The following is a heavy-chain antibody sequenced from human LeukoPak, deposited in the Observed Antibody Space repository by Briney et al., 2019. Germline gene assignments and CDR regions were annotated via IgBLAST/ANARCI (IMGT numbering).Heavy chain of an antibody. CDR2: MNPNSGNT. V-gene: IGHV1-8*01. J-gene: IGHJ6*03. CDR1: GYTFTSYD. Sequence: ASVKVSCKASGYTFTSYDINWVRQATGQGLEWMGWMNPNSGNTGYAQKVQGRVTITRNTSISTAYMELSSLRSEDTAVYYCARAGLVTHYYYYYYYMDVWGKGTTVTVSS. CDR3: ARAGLVTHYYYYYYYMDV. D-gene: IGHD3-9*01.